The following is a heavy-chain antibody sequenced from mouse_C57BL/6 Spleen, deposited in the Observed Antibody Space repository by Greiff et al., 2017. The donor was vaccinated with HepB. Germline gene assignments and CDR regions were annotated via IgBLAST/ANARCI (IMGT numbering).Heavy chain of an antibody. D-gene: IGHD1-1*01. Sequence: EVMLVESEGGLVQPGRSMKLSCTASGFTFSDYYMAWVRQVPEKGLEWVANINYDGSSTYYLDSLKSRFIISRDNAKNILYLQMSSLKSEDTATYYCARDHYGSFDYWGQGTTLTVSS. CDR3: ARDHYGSFDY. V-gene: IGHV5-16*01. J-gene: IGHJ2*01. CDR2: INYDGSST. CDR1: GFTFSDYY.